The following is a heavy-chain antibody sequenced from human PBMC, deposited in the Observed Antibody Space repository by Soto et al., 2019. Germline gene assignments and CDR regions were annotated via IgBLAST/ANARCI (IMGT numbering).Heavy chain of an antibody. CDR2: TYYRSKWYY. CDR3: ARGEQYSGRIFDY. Sequence: SPTLSLPCAITGDSVSSNSAGWSWVRQSPSRGLEWLGRTYYRSKWYYEYAVSVRGRITINPDTSKNQYSLQLNSVTPEDTAVYFCARGEQYSGRIFDYWGQGTLGTVS. D-gene: IGHD1-26*01. CDR1: GDSVSSNSAG. V-gene: IGHV6-1*01. J-gene: IGHJ4*01.